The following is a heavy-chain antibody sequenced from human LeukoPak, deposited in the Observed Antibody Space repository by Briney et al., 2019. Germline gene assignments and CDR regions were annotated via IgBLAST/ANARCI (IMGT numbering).Heavy chain of an antibody. CDR2: ISGSGGST. Sequence: GGSLRLSCAASGFTFSSYAMSWVRQAPGKGLEWVSAISGSGGSTYYADSMKGRFTISRDNSKNTLYLQMNSLRAEDTAVYYCAKDLVYGDYVDAFDIWGQGTMVTVSS. D-gene: IGHD4-17*01. CDR1: GFTFSSYA. CDR3: AKDLVYGDYVDAFDI. V-gene: IGHV3-23*01. J-gene: IGHJ3*02.